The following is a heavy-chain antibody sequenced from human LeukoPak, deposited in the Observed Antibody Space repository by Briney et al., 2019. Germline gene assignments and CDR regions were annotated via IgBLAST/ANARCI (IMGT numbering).Heavy chain of an antibody. CDR1: GGSISSSTYY. Sequence: SETLSLTSTVSGGSISSSTYYWGWIRQPPGKGLEWIGSIYYSGRTYYNPSLKSRLTISVDTSKNQFSLKLTSVTAADTAVYYCARMPDYGSFNWFDPWGQGTLVTVSS. D-gene: IGHD4-17*01. J-gene: IGHJ5*02. CDR2: IYYSGRT. CDR3: ARMPDYGSFNWFDP. V-gene: IGHV4-39*01.